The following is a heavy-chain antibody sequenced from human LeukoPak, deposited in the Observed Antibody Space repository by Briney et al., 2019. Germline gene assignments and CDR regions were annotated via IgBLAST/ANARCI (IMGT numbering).Heavy chain of an antibody. CDR1: GFTFSSYA. CDR2: ISYDGSNK. J-gene: IGHJ4*02. V-gene: IGHV3-30*04. D-gene: IGHD3-9*01. CDR3: ARGRQRILTGFDY. Sequence: GGSLTLSCAASGFTFSSYAMHWVRQAPGKGLEWVAVISYDGSNKYYADSVKGRFTISRDNSKNTLYLQMNSLRAEDTAVYYCARGRQRILTGFDYWGQGTLVTVSS.